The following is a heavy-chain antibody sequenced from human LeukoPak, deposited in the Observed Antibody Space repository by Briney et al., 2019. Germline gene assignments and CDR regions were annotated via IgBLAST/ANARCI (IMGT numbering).Heavy chain of an antibody. CDR3: ARDLNYYDSSGYDY. D-gene: IGHD3-22*01. J-gene: IGHJ4*02. CDR1: GFTVSSNS. V-gene: IGHV3-53*01. Sequence: GGSLRLSCTVSGFTVSSNSMSWVRQAPGKGLEWVSFIYSDNTHYSDSVKGRFTISRDNSKNTLYLQMNSLRAKDTAVYYCARDLNYYDSSGYDYWGQGTLVTVSS. CDR2: IYSDNT.